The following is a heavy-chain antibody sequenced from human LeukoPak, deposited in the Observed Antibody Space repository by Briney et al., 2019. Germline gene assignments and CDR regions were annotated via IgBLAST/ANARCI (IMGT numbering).Heavy chain of an antibody. J-gene: IGHJ5*02. Sequence: ASVSVSCTASGYTFIAYYIHWVRQAPGQGLEWVGWINTHSGYTKFAQKFQGRVTITRDTSSSTAYMELKRLASDATAVYYCARAEISVTTGDLDLWGQGALVTVSS. V-gene: IGHV1-2*02. CDR1: GYTFIAYY. CDR2: INTHSGYT. CDR3: ARAEISVTTGDLDL. D-gene: IGHD4-17*01.